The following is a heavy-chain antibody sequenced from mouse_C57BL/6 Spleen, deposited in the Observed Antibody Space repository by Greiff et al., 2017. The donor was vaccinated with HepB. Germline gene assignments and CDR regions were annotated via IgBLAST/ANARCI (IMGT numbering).Heavy chain of an antibody. V-gene: IGHV1-72*01. CDR2: IDPNSGGT. D-gene: IGHD1-1*01. J-gene: IGHJ4*01. CDR3: ALITTVVERGPFMDY. CDR1: GYTFTSYW. Sequence: QVQLQQPGAELVKPGASVKLSCKASGYTFTSYWMHWVKQRPGRGLEWIGRIDPNSGGTKYNEKFKSKATLTVDKPSSTAYMQLSSLTSEDSAVYYCALITTVVERGPFMDYWGQGTTVTVSS.